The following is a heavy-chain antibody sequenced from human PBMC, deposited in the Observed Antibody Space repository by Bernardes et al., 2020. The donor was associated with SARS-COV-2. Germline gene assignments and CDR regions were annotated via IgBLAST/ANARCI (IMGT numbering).Heavy chain of an antibody. CDR3: ARVFPYTTSSYYFDY. D-gene: IGHD6-6*01. V-gene: IGHV4-4*07. Sequence: SETLSLTCTASGGSINSYAWRWIRQPPGKGLEWIGAIYTSGSSNYNPTLKSRVTMTVDMSKNQFPLRLRAVTAADTAVYYCARVFPYTTSSYYFDYWGQGTLVTVSS. J-gene: IGHJ4*02. CDR2: IYTSGSS. CDR1: GGSINSYA.